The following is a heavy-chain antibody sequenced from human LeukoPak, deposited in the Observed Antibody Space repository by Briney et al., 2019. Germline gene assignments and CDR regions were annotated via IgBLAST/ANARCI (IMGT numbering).Heavy chain of an antibody. CDR1: GFTFSTNY. V-gene: IGHV3-53*01. CDR2: IYSGGST. CDR3: AREFGYYLDY. J-gene: IGHJ4*02. Sequence: GGSLRLSCAASGFTFSTNYMSWVRQAPGKGLEWVSVIYSGGSTYYADSVKGRFTISRDNSKNTLDLQTNSLRAEDTAVYYCAREFGYYLDYWGQGILVTVSS. D-gene: IGHD3-22*01.